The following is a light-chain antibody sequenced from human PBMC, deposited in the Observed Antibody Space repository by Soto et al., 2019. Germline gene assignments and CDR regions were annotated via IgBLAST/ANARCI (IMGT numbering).Light chain of an antibody. CDR3: QQYDSYSWT. CDR1: QSISSW. V-gene: IGKV1-5*03. Sequence: DIQMTQSPSTLSASVGDRVTITCRASQSISSWLAWYQRKPGKAPKLLIYKASSLESGVPSRFSGSGSGTEFILTISSLQPDDFATYYCQQYDSYSWTFGQGTKVDIK. J-gene: IGKJ1*01. CDR2: KAS.